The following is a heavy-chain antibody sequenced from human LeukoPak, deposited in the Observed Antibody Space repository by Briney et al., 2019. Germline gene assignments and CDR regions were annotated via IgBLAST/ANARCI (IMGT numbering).Heavy chain of an antibody. V-gene: IGHV4-59*01. J-gene: IGHJ4*02. Sequence: SETLSLTCTVSGDSISTYYWSWIRQPPGKGLEWIGYIYYRVTSDYNPSLKSRVTMSVDMSTGQISLKLSSVTAADTAVYYCARAVGGDGSGSLWGPGTLVTVSS. CDR1: GDSISTYY. D-gene: IGHD3-10*01. CDR3: ARAVGGDGSGSL. CDR2: IYYRVTS.